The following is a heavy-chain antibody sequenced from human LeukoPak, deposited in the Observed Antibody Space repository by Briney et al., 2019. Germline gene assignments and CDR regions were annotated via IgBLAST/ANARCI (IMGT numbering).Heavy chain of an antibody. D-gene: IGHD6-13*01. V-gene: IGHV3-48*04. CDR2: ISSSSSTI. J-gene: IGHJ5*02. CDR1: GFTFSSYS. Sequence: SGGSLRLSCAASGFTFSSYSMNWVRQAPGKGLEWVSYISSSSSTIYYADSVKGRFTISRDNAKNSLYLQMNSLRAEDTALYYCAKDMGSSWDRGHGFDPWGQGTLVTVSS. CDR3: AKDMGSSWDRGHGFDP.